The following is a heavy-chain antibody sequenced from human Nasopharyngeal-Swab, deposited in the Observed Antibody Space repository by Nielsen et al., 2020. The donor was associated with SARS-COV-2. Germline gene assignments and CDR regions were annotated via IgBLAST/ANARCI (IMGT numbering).Heavy chain of an antibody. J-gene: IGHJ5*02. CDR1: RYTFTRYY. CDR3: ARGGDPREVVAATDCFDP. V-gene: IGHV1-46*01. D-gene: IGHD2-15*01. CDR2: INPGGGSA. Sequence: ASVQVSCKASRYTFTRYYIHWVRPAPAQGLEWMGIINPGGGSARYSQNSQGRVTMTRDTSTSTVYMELSSLRPEDTAVYYCARGGDPREVVAATDCFDPWGQGTLVTVSS.